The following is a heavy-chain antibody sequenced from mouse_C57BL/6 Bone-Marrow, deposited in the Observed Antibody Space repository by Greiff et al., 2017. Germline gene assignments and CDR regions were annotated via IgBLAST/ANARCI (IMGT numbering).Heavy chain of an antibody. CDR3: ASSLAY. V-gene: IGHV5-4*03. J-gene: IGHJ3*01. Sequence: DVMLVESGGGLVKPGGSLKLSCAASGFTFSSYAMSWVRQTPEKRLEWVATISDGGSYTYYPDNVKGRFTISRDNAKNNLYLQMSHLKSEDTAMYYCASSLAYWGQGTLVTVSA. CDR1: GFTFSSYA. CDR2: ISDGGSYT.